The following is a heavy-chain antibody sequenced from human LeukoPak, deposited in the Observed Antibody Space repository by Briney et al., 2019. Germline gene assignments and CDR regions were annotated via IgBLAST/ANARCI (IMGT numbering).Heavy chain of an antibody. Sequence: ASVKVSCKASGYTFTSYYMHWVRQAPGQGLEWMGIINPSGGSTSYAQKFQGRVTMTRDTSTSTVYMELSSLRSEDTAVYYCARVALYCSSTSCYPYNWFDPWGQGTLVTVSS. CDR3: ARVALYCSSTSCYPYNWFDP. D-gene: IGHD2-2*01. CDR1: GYTFTSYY. CDR2: INPSGGST. V-gene: IGHV1-46*01. J-gene: IGHJ5*02.